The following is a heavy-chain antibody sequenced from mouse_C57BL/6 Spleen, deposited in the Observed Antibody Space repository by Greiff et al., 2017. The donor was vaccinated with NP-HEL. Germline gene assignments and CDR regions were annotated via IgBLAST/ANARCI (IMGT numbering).Heavy chain of an antibody. CDR3: KTAQGRVFAY. V-gene: IGHV1-82*01. Sequence: QVQLKESGPELVKPGASVKISCKASGYAFSSSWMNWVKQRPGKGLEWIGRIYPGDGDTNYNGKFKGKATLTADKSSSTAYMQLSSLTSEDSAVYFCKTAQGRVFAYWGQGTLVTVSA. CDR2: IYPGDGDT. J-gene: IGHJ3*01. CDR1: GYAFSSSW. D-gene: IGHD3-2*02.